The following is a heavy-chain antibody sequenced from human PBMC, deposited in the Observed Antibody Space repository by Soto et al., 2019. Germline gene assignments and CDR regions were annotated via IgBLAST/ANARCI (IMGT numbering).Heavy chain of an antibody. CDR2: ISSSSSTI. CDR3: ARDGDGFWSGPDAFDI. D-gene: IGHD3-3*01. CDR1: GFTFSIYS. Sequence: GGSLRLSCAASGFTFSIYSMNWVREAPGKGLEWVSYISSSSSTIYYADSVKGRFTISRDNAKNSLYLQMNSLRDEDTAVYYCARDGDGFWSGPDAFDIWGQGTMVTV. V-gene: IGHV3-48*02. J-gene: IGHJ3*02.